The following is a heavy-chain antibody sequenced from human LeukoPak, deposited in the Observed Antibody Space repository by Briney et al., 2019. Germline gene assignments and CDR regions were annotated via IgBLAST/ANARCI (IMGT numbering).Heavy chain of an antibody. V-gene: IGHV3-30*02. CDR3: AKNEDGYTPGDFDY. CDR2: IRYDGSNK. D-gene: IGHD5-24*01. CDR1: GFTFSSYG. Sequence: GGSLRLSCAASGFTFSSYGMHWVRQAPGKGLEWVAFIRYDGSNKYYADSVKGRFTISRDNSKNTLYLQMNSLRAEDTAVYYCAKNEDGYTPGDFDYWGQGILVTVSS. J-gene: IGHJ4*02.